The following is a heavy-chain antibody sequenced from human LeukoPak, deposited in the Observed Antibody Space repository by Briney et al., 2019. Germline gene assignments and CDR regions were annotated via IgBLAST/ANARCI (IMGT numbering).Heavy chain of an antibody. D-gene: IGHD2-21*02. J-gene: IGHJ5*02. CDR3: ARIIPSVVVTAPRGWFDP. CDR1: GGSISSYY. Sequence: SETLSLTCTVSGGSISSYYWSWIRQPPGKGLEWIGDIYYSGSTNYNPSLKSRVTISVDTSKNQFSLKLSSVTAADTAVYYCARIIPSVVVTAPRGWFDPWGQGTLVTVSS. V-gene: IGHV4-59*01. CDR2: IYYSGST.